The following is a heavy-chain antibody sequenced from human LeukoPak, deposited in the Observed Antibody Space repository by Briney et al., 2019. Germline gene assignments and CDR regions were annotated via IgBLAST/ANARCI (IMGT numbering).Heavy chain of an antibody. Sequence: GGSLRLSCAASGPTFSSHAMHWVRQAPGKGLEWVGVISPDGSNQYYIDSVKGRFTISRDNSKNTLHLQMNSLRTEDTAVYYCAGAIGYFDYWGQGTLVTVSS. CDR1: GPTFSSHA. V-gene: IGHV3-30*03. CDR2: ISPDGSNQ. J-gene: IGHJ4*02. D-gene: IGHD2-21*01. CDR3: AGAIGYFDY.